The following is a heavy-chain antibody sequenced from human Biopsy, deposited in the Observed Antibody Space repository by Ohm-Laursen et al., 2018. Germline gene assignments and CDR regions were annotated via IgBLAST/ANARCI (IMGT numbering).Heavy chain of an antibody. Sequence: SLRLSCTASGFSFENYVMKWFRQGPGKGLEWVGLIRSSGYGGTADYAASVKGRFTISRDDSKSFAYLQMTSLRTEDTAVYFCGREGLGTTADYWGQGIPVTVSS. V-gene: IGHV3-49*03. CDR1: GFSFENYV. CDR3: GREGLGTTADY. J-gene: IGHJ4*02. CDR2: IRSSGYGGTA. D-gene: IGHD1/OR15-1a*01.